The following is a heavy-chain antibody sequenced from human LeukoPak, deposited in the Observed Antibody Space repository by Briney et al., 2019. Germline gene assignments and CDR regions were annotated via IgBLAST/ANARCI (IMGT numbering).Heavy chain of an antibody. V-gene: IGHV3-30*04. CDR1: GFTFSKYA. D-gene: IGHD5-12*01. CDR2: ISYDGSHK. J-gene: IGHJ5*02. Sequence: GGSLRLSCSASGFTFSKYAFHWVRQAPGKGLEWVSIISYDGSHKYYADSVKGRFTISRDDSNNTLFLQMNSLRPADTAVYYCACAVATIHWFDPWGQGTLVTVSS. CDR3: ACAVATIHWFDP.